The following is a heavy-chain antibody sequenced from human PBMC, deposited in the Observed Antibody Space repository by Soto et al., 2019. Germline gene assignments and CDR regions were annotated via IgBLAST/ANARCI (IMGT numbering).Heavy chain of an antibody. CDR2: VSFDGSNK. Sequence: QVQLVESGGGVVQPGRSLRLSCAASGFTFSTHAMHWVRQAPGKGLKCVAIVSFDGSNKYYADSVKGRFTISRKNSKNTLYVQMSGRTPEDKAFYYCARDETGITTAGGDRIDRWGQGTLVTVSS. J-gene: IGHJ5*02. CDR1: GFTFSTHA. D-gene: IGHD6-13*01. V-gene: IGHV3-30-3*01. CDR3: ARDETGITTAGGDRIDR.